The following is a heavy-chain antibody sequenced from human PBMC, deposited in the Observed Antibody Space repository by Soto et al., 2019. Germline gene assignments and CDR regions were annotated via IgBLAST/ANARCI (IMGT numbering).Heavy chain of an antibody. V-gene: IGHV3-66*01. CDR2: INSGGNT. CDR3: VRENYYYGMDV. CDR1: GFSLSTFW. Sequence: GGSLRLSCTASGFSLSTFWMTWVRQAPVKGLEWVSAINSGGNTFYADSVKGRFTISRDNSKNTLYLQMNSLRVEDTAMYYCVRENYYYGMDVWGQGTAVTVSS. J-gene: IGHJ6*02.